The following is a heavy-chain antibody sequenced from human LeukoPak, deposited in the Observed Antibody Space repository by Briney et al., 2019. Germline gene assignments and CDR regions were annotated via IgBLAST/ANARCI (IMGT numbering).Heavy chain of an antibody. CDR3: ARGGHWHTNTFDY. J-gene: IGHJ4*02. D-gene: IGHD1-26*01. CDR2: IIPIFGTP. Sequence: EASVTVSCTASGGTFSIYPISWVRPAPGQGLEWMGGIIPIFGTPNYAQKFQGRVTITADESTSTAYLELSSLRSEDTAVYYCARGGHWHTNTFDYWGQGTLVTVSS. V-gene: IGHV1-69*01. CDR1: GGTFSIYP.